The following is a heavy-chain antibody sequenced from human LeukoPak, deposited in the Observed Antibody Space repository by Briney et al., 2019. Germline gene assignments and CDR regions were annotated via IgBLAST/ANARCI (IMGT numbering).Heavy chain of an antibody. CDR1: GFTFSTYG. J-gene: IGHJ4*02. Sequence: GGSLRLSCAASGFTFSTYGMHWVRQAPGKGLEWVAFIRYDGSSMYYADSVKGRFTISRDNSKNTLYLQMNSLRAEDTAVYYCAKDLMGLLWFGEFPGFWGQGTLVTASS. D-gene: IGHD3-10*01. CDR3: AKDLMGLLWFGEFPGF. CDR2: IRYDGSSM. V-gene: IGHV3-30*02.